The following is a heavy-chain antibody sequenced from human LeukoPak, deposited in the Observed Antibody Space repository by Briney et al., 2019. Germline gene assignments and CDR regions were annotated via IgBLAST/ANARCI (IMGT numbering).Heavy chain of an antibody. D-gene: IGHD6-19*01. V-gene: IGHV4-59*01. J-gene: IGHJ4*02. Sequence: PSETLSLTCTVSGGSISSYYWSWIRQPPGKGLEWIGYIYYSGSTNYNPSLKSRVTISLDTSKNQFSLKLSSVTAADTAIYYCAKSRYNSGWYASDYWGQGTLVTVSS. CDR2: IYYSGST. CDR3: AKSRYNSGWYASDY. CDR1: GGSISSYY.